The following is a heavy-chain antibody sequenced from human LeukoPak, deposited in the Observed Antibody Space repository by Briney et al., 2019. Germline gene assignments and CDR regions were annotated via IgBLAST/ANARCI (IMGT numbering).Heavy chain of an antibody. J-gene: IGHJ6*03. CDR3: AIPPVMWGYYYYMDV. D-gene: IGHD3-16*01. Sequence: GGSLRLSCAASGFTFSSYGMHWVRQAPGEGLEWVALISYDGSNEYYSDSVKGRFTISRDNSKNTLYLQMNSLRAEDTAVYYCAIPPVMWGYYYYMDVWGKGTTVTVSS. V-gene: IGHV3-30*03. CDR1: GFTFSSYG. CDR2: ISYDGSNE.